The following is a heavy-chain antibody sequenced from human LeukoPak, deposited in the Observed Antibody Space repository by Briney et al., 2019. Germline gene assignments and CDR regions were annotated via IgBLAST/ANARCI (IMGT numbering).Heavy chain of an antibody. V-gene: IGHV3-64*01. J-gene: IGHJ5*02. CDR1: GFTFSSYA. D-gene: IGHD6-19*01. Sequence: GGSLRLSCAASGFTFSSYAMHRVRQAPGKGLEYVSAISSNGGSTYYANSVKGRFTISRDNSKNTLYLQMGSLRAEDMAVYYCARVAVAGTAILNWFDPWGQGTLVTVSS. CDR3: ARVAVAGTAILNWFDP. CDR2: ISSNGGST.